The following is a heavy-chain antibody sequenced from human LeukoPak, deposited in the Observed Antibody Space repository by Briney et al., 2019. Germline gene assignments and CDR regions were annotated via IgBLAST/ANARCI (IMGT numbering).Heavy chain of an antibody. CDR1: GFTFSSYA. J-gene: IGHJ4*02. CDR2: ISRNGDTT. CDR3: ARVRDNTTWFLYYSDY. V-gene: IGHV3-64*01. Sequence: PGGSLRLSCAASGFTFSSYAMHWVRQAPGKGLEYVSTISRNGDTTFYANSVKGRFTISRDNSKNTLYLQMGSLRAEDMAVYYCARVRDNTTWFLYYSDYWGQGTLVTVSS. D-gene: IGHD6-13*01.